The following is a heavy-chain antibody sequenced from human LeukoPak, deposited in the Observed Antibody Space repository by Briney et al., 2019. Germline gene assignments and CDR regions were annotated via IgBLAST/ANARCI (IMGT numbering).Heavy chain of an antibody. J-gene: IGHJ4*02. CDR3: ARGYSRGWYYFDY. D-gene: IGHD6-19*01. CDR1: GFTFSSYD. Sequence: GGPLILSCAASGFTFSSYDIHWVRQATGKGLEWVSAIGPSGDTYYPGSVKGRFTISRDNAKNSLYLQMNSLRAGDTAVYYCARGYSRGWYYFDYWGQGTLVTVSS. V-gene: IGHV3-13*01. CDR2: IGPSGDT.